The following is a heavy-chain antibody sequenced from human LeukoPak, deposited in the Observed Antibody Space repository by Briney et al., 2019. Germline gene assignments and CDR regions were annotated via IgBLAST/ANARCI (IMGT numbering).Heavy chain of an antibody. CDR2: IKSKTDGGTK. Sequence: PGGSRRLSWAASGFIFSNAWMSWVRQAPGKGLEWVGRIKSKTDGGTKDYAAPVKGRFAISRDDSKTTAYLQMNSLKTEDTAVYYCVTRVGGFRYYFDSWGQGTLVTVSS. V-gene: IGHV3-15*01. D-gene: IGHD5-12*01. J-gene: IGHJ4*02. CDR3: VTRVGGFRYYFDS. CDR1: GFIFSNAW.